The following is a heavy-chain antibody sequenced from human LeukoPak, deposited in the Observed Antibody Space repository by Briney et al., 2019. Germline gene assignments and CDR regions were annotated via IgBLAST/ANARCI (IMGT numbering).Heavy chain of an antibody. D-gene: IGHD5-24*01. CDR3: GRVPRDGYNYVDY. V-gene: IGHV4-59*01. CDR2: IYYSGST. Sequence: KPSETLSLTCTVSGGSISIYYWSWIRHPPGKGLEWIGYIYYSGSTNYNPSLKSRVTISVDTSKNQFSLKLSSVTAADTAVYYCGRVPRDGYNYVDYWGQGTLVTVSS. CDR1: GGSISIYY. J-gene: IGHJ4*02.